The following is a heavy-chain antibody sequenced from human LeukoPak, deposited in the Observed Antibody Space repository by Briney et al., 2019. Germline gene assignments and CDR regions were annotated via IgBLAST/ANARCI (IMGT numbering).Heavy chain of an antibody. V-gene: IGHV1-18*01. Sequence: GASVKVSCKASGYTFTSYGISWVRQAPGQGLEWMGWISAYNGNTNYAQKLQGRVTMTTDTSTSTAHMELRSLRSDDTAVYYCARPHYDFWSGYPDYWGQGTLVTVSS. CDR1: GYTFTSYG. CDR2: ISAYNGNT. D-gene: IGHD3-3*01. J-gene: IGHJ4*02. CDR3: ARPHYDFWSGYPDY.